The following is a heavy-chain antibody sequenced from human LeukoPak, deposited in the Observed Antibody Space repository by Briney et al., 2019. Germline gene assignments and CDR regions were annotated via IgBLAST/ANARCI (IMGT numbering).Heavy chain of an antibody. D-gene: IGHD2-15*01. Sequence: GGSLRLSCAASGFTFDDYTMHWVRQAPGKGLEWVSGISWNSGSIGYADSVKGRFTISRDNAKNSLYLQMNSLRAEDTALYYCAKDKEGRPSANFDYWGQGTLVTVSS. J-gene: IGHJ4*02. CDR1: GFTFDDYT. V-gene: IGHV3-9*01. CDR3: AKDKEGRPSANFDY. CDR2: ISWNSGSI.